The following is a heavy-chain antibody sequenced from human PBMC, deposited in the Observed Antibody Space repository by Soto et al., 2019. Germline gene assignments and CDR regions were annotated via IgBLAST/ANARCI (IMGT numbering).Heavy chain of an antibody. V-gene: IGHV3-74*01. CDR2: IDNDGSST. CDR3: ATRDGSGSYAFDI. Sequence: GGSLRLSCSASGFTFSSYWMHWVRQAPGKGLVWVSRIDNDGSSTIYADSVKGRFTISRDNAENTLFLQMNSLRAEDTALYYCATRDGSGSYAFDIWGQGTMVTVS. D-gene: IGHD3-10*01. J-gene: IGHJ3*02. CDR1: GFTFSSYW.